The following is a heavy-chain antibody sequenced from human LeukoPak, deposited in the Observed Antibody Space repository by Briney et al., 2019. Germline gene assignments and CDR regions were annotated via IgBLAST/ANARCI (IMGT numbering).Heavy chain of an antibody. CDR3: ARDGYSSGMDV. J-gene: IGHJ6*02. CDR1: GYTFSSYG. CDR2: ISVYNGST. D-gene: IGHD6-13*01. V-gene: IGHV1-18*01. Sequence: ASVKVSCKASGYTFSSYGISWVRQAPGQGLEWMGWISVYNGSTNYAQNFQGRVTMTTDTSTSTAYMELRSLRSDDTAVYYCARDGYSSGMDVWGQGTTVTVSS.